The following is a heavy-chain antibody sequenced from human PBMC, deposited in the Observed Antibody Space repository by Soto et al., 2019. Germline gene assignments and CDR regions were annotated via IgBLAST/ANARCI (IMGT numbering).Heavy chain of an antibody. D-gene: IGHD2-2*02. CDR3: ARDVVPAAIPRGVRDWFDP. CDR2: INHSGST. Sequence: SETLSLTCAVYGGSFSGYYWSWIHQPPGKGLEWIGEINHSGSTNYNPSLKSRVTISVDTSKNQFSLKLSSVTAADTAVYYCARDVVPAAIPRGVRDWFDPWGQGTLVTVSS. V-gene: IGHV4-34*01. J-gene: IGHJ5*02. CDR1: GGSFSGYY.